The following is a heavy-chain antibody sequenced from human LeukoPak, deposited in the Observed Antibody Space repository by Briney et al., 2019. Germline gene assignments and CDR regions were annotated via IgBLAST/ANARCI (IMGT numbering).Heavy chain of an antibody. V-gene: IGHV3-30*15. J-gene: IGHJ4*02. CDR2: ISYDGSNK. D-gene: IGHD2-8*01. Sequence: GGSLRLSCAASGFTFSNAWMSWVRQAPGKGLEWVAVISYDGSNKYYADSVKGRFTISRDNSKNTLYLQMSSPRAEDTAVYYCARDRARTSKYCTNGVCSSALDYWGQGTLVTVSS. CDR3: ARDRARTSKYCTNGVCSSALDY. CDR1: GFTFSNAW.